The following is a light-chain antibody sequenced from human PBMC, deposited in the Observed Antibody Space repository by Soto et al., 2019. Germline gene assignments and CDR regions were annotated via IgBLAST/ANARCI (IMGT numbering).Light chain of an antibody. CDR2: LNSDGSH. CDR3: QTWGTGIVV. CDR1: SGHSSFA. Sequence: QPVLTQSPSASASLGASVKLTCTLYSGHSSFAIAWHQQQPEKGPRYLMKLNSDGSHSKGDGIPDRFSGSSSGAERYLTISSLQSEDEADYYCQTWGTGIVVFGGGTKLTVL. J-gene: IGLJ2*01. V-gene: IGLV4-69*01.